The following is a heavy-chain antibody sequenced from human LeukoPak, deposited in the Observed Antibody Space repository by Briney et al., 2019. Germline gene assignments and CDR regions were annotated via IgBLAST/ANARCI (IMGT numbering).Heavy chain of an antibody. CDR1: GGSISSYY. J-gene: IGHJ5*02. V-gene: IGHV4-4*07. Sequence: SETLSLTCTVSGGSISSYYWSWIRQPAGKGLEWIGRIYTSGSTNYNPSLKSRVTISVDTSKNQFSLKLSSVTAADTAVYYCATRDYDFWSGYYETPFDPWGQGTLVTVSS. D-gene: IGHD3-3*01. CDR3: ATRDYDFWSGYYETPFDP. CDR2: IYTSGST.